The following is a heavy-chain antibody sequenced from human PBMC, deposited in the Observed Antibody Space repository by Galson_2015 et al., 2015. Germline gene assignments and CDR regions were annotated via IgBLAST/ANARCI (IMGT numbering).Heavy chain of an antibody. D-gene: IGHD2-2*01. J-gene: IGHJ4*02. CDR3: ARASQDCNSPSCPFNY. CDR2: ITPIFTTA. V-gene: IGHV1-69*06. CDR1: GGAFANYD. Sequence: SVKVSCKASGGAFANYDISWVRQAPGQGLEWMGGITPIFTTAKYAQKFQGRVTITADRSTSTAYMELSRLRNDDTAVYYCARASQDCNSPSCPFNYLGQGTPVTVS.